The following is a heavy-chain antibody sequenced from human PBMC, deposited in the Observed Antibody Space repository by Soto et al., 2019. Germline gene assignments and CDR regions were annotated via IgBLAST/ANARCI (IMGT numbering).Heavy chain of an antibody. CDR2: IIPIFGTA. Sequence: GASVKVSCKASGGTFSSYAISWVRQAPGQGLEWMGGIIPIFGTANYAQKFQGRVTITADESTSTAYMELSSLRSEDTAVYYCASRNPSSSCAGMDVWGQGTTVTVSS. D-gene: IGHD6-6*01. CDR1: GGTFSSYA. CDR3: ASRNPSSSCAGMDV. J-gene: IGHJ6*02. V-gene: IGHV1-69*13.